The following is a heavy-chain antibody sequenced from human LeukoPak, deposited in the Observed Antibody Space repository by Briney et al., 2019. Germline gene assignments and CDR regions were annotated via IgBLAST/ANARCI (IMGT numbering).Heavy chain of an antibody. V-gene: IGHV4-39*01. CDR1: GGSISSSSYY. J-gene: IGHJ4*02. CDR2: IYYSGST. D-gene: IGHD6-13*01. CDR3: ASGIAAAGIPRIDY. Sequence: SETLSLTCTVSGGSISSSSYYWGWIRQPPGKGLGWIGSIYYSGSTYYNPSLKSRVTISVDTSKNQFSLKLSSVTAADTAVYYCASGIAAAGIPRIDYWGQGTLVTVSS.